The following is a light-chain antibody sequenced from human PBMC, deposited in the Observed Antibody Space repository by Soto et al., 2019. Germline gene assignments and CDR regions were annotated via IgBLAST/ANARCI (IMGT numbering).Light chain of an antibody. J-gene: IGKJ2*01. CDR3: QLYDNLPLYT. CDR1: QSVSSSH. V-gene: IGKV3-20*01. Sequence: IVLTQSPGTLSLSPGERATLSCRASQSVSSSHLTWYQQKRGQAPRLLIYGTSTRATGIPDRFSGSGSGTDFTLTISRLEPAEFAVYYCQLYDNLPLYTFGQGTKLEI. CDR2: GTS.